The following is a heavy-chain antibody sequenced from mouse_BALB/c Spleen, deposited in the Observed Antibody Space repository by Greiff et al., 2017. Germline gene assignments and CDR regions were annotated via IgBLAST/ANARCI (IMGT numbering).Heavy chain of an antibody. Sequence: VQLKESGPELVKPGASVKMSCKASGYTFTSYVMHWVKQKPGQGLEWIGYINPYNDGTKYNEKFKGKATLTSDKSSSTAYMELSSLTSEDSAVYYCARGDYYGSSYVGYWGQGTTLTVSS. CDR2: INPYNDGT. CDR3: ARGDYYGSSYVGY. CDR1: GYTFTSYV. V-gene: IGHV1-14*01. J-gene: IGHJ2*01. D-gene: IGHD1-1*01.